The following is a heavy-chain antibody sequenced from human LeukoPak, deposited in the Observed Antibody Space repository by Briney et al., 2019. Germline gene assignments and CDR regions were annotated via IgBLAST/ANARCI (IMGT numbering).Heavy chain of an antibody. D-gene: IGHD6-19*01. CDR2: IKQDGSEK. CDR1: GFIFTNFA. V-gene: IGHV3-7*01. J-gene: IGHJ4*02. Sequence: GRSLRLSCAASGFIFTNFAMHWVRQAPGKGLEWVANIKQDGSEKYYVDSVKGRFTISRDNAKNSLYLQMNSLRAEDTAVYYCARIEGSGWYPAKYWGQGTLVTVSS. CDR3: ARIEGSGWYPAKY.